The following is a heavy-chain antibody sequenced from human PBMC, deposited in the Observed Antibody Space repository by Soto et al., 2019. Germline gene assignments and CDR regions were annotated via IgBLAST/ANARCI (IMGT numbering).Heavy chain of an antibody. V-gene: IGHV4-34*01. Sequence: SETLSLTCAVYGGSFSGYYWSWIRQPPGKGLEWIGEINHSGSTNYNPSLKSRVTISVDTSKNQFSLKLSSVTAADTAVYYCARAIKDYVWGSYRYNWFDPWGQGTLVTVSS. CDR2: INHSGST. CDR3: ARAIKDYVWGSYRYNWFDP. J-gene: IGHJ5*02. D-gene: IGHD3-16*02. CDR1: GGSFSGYY.